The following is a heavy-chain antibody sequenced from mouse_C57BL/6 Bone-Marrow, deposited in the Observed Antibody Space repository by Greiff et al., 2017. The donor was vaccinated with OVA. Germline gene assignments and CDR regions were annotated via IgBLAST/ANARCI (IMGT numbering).Heavy chain of an antibody. J-gene: IGHJ2*01. V-gene: IGHV1-64*01. Sequence: QVQLQQPGAELVKPGASVKLSCKASGYTFTSYWMHWVKQRPGQGLEWIGMIHPNSGSTNYNEKFKSKATLTVDKSSSTAYMQLSSLTSEDSAVYYCARWGWLPVYYFDYWGQGTTLTVSS. D-gene: IGHD2-3*01. CDR3: ARWGWLPVYYFDY. CDR1: GYTFTSYW. CDR2: IHPNSGST.